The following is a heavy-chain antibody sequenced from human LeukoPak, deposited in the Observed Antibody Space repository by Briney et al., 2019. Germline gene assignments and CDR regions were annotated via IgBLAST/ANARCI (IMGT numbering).Heavy chain of an antibody. Sequence: ASVKVSCKASGYTFTSYDINWVRQATGQGLEWMGWMNPNSGNTGYAQKFQGRVTMTRSTSISTAYMELSSLRSDDTAVYYCARGSRVVVAAYLPGNYWGQGTLVTVSS. CDR1: GYTFTSYD. J-gene: IGHJ4*02. V-gene: IGHV1-8*01. D-gene: IGHD2-15*01. CDR2: MNPNSGNT. CDR3: ARGSRVVVAAYLPGNY.